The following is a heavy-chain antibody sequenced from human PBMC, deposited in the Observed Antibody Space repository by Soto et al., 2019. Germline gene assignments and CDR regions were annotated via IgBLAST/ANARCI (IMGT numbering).Heavy chain of an antibody. J-gene: IGHJ4*02. V-gene: IGHV3-11*01. CDR1: GITLSDNY. CDR3: ANGKWSLDY. Sequence: PGGSLRLSCVASGITLSDNYMTWIRQAPGKGLEWLSYISNSDYTTYYADSVKGRFTISRDNAKNSLYLQLNGLRVEDTAVYYCANGKWSLDYWGQGILVTVSS. D-gene: IGHD2-8*01. CDR2: ISNSDYTT.